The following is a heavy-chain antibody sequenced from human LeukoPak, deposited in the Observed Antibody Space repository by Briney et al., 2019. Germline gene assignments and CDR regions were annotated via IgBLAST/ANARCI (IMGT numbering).Heavy chain of an antibody. CDR3: ARGPYYGMDV. Sequence: GGSLRLSCAASGFTFTSYWMHWVRQAPGNGLVWVSRVNSDGSSTTYADSGKGRFTITSDNAKNTLYLQMTSLRAEDTAVYYCARGPYYGMDVWGQGTTVTVSS. CDR1: GFTFTSYW. J-gene: IGHJ6*02. CDR2: VNSDGSST. V-gene: IGHV3-74*01.